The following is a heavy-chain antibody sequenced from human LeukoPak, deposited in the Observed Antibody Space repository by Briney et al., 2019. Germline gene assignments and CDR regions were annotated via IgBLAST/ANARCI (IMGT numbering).Heavy chain of an antibody. Sequence: GASVKVSCKASGYTFTSYDINWVRQATGQGLEWMGWMNPNSGNTGYAQKFQGRVTMTRNTSISTAYMELSSLRSEDTAVYYCARGPKAAADYYYYGMDDWGQGTTVTVS. CDR2: MNPNSGNT. CDR3: ARGPKAAADYYYYGMDD. D-gene: IGHD6-13*01. CDR1: GYTFTSYD. V-gene: IGHV1-8*01. J-gene: IGHJ6*02.